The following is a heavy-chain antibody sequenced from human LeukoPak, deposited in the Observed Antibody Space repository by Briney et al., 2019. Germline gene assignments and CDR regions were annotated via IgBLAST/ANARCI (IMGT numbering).Heavy chain of an antibody. Sequence: ASVKVSCKASGYTFTGYYMHWVRQAPGQGLEWMGWINPNSGGTNYAQKFQGRVTMTRDTSISTAYMELSRLRSDDTAVYYCARVNYDILTGYYYYFDYWDQGTLVTVSS. D-gene: IGHD3-9*01. J-gene: IGHJ4*02. CDR3: ARVNYDILTGYYYYFDY. CDR1: GYTFTGYY. CDR2: INPNSGGT. V-gene: IGHV1-2*02.